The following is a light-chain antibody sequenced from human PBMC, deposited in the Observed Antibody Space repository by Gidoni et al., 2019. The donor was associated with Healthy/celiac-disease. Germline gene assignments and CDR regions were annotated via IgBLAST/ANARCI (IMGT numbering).Light chain of an antibody. Sequence: TVMTQSPPSLPVTPGEPASILCRSSQSLLHSNGYNYLDLYLQKPGQSPQLLIYLGSNRASGVPDRFSGSGSGTDFTLKISRVEAEDVGFYYCMQALQTPLTFGEGTRVEIK. CDR1: QSLLHSNGYNY. J-gene: IGKJ4*01. CDR2: LGS. V-gene: IGKV2-28*01. CDR3: MQALQTPLT.